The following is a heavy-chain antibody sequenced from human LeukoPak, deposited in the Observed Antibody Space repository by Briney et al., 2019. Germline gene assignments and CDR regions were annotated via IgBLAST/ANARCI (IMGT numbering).Heavy chain of an antibody. CDR2: INHSGST. J-gene: IGHJ4*02. CDR3: ALTANDSSGYYRRSFDY. Sequence: SETLSLTCAVYGGSLSGYYWSWIRQPPGKGLEWIGEINHSGSTNYNPSLKSRVTISVDTSKNQFSLKLSSVTAADTAVYYCALTANDSSGYYRRSFDYWGQGTLVTVSS. CDR1: GGSLSGYY. V-gene: IGHV4-34*01. D-gene: IGHD3-22*01.